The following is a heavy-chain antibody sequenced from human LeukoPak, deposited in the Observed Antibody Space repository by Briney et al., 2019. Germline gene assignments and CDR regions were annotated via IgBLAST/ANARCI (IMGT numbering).Heavy chain of an antibody. CDR2: IYYSGTT. J-gene: IGHJ5*02. D-gene: IGHD2-15*01. V-gene: IGHV4-39*01. CDR1: GGSISSSSYN. CDR3: ARALAYCSSGSCTRGYNWFDP. Sequence: SETLSLTCIVSGGSISSSSYNWGWIRQPPGKGLEWIVSIYYSGTTYYNPSLKSRLTISVDTSKNQFSLNLSSVTAADTAVYYCARALAYCSSGSCTRGYNWFDPWGQGTLVTVPS.